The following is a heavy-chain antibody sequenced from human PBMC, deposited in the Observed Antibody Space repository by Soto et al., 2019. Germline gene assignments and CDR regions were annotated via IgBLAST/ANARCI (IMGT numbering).Heavy chain of an antibody. CDR2: IYYSGST. CDR3: ARSPSYDSSGYYWVFDY. CDR1: GGSVSSGSYY. Sequence: SETLSLTCTVSGGSVSSGSYYWSWIRQPPGKGLEWIGYIYYSGSTNYNPSLKSRVTISVDTSKNQFSLKLSSVTAADTAVYYCARSPSYDSSGYYWVFDYWGQGTLVTVSS. J-gene: IGHJ4*02. V-gene: IGHV4-61*01. D-gene: IGHD3-22*01.